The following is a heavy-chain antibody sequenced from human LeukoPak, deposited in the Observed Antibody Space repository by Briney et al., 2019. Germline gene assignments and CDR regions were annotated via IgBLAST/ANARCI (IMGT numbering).Heavy chain of an antibody. Sequence: PGGSLRLSCIASGFRFDAFTIGWVRQAPGKGLEWVSGIDGGAVKTYFADSVKGRFTISRDNSKNTVHLQMNSLRAEDTGVYYCVNESPHWTVTPGDWGQGTLVIVSS. D-gene: IGHD4-17*01. J-gene: IGHJ4*02. CDR3: VNESPHWTVTPGD. CDR1: GFRFDAFT. V-gene: IGHV3-23*01. CDR2: IDGGAVKT.